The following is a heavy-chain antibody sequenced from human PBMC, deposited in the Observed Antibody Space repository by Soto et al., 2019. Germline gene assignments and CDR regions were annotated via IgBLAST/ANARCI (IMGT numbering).Heavy chain of an antibody. V-gene: IGHV3-30-3*01. Sequence: QVQLVESGGGVVQPGRSLRLSCAASGFTFSSYAMHWVRQAPGKGLEWVAVISYDGSNKYYADSVKGRFTISRDNSKNTLYLQMNSLRAEDTAVYYCARSGDYGGNPGFEYWGQGTLVTVSS. CDR3: ARSGDYGGNPGFEY. CDR2: ISYDGSNK. D-gene: IGHD4-17*01. CDR1: GFTFSSYA. J-gene: IGHJ4*02.